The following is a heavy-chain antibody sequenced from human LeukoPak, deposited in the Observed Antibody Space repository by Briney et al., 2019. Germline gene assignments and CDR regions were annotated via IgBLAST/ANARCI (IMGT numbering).Heavy chain of an antibody. V-gene: IGHV3-30*19. D-gene: IGHD3-22*01. CDR1: GFTFSNYG. CDR2: IWYDGNNK. CDR3: ARTLVVVMYYGMDV. J-gene: IGHJ6*02. Sequence: PGGSLRLSCAASGFTFSNYGMHWVRQAPGKGLEWVAVIWYDGNNKYYADSVKGRFTISRDNSKNTLYLQMNSLRAEDTAVYYCARTLVVVMYYGMDVWGQGTTVTASS.